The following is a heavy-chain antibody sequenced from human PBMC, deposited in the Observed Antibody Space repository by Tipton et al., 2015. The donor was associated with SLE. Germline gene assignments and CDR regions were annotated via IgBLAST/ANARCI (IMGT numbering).Heavy chain of an antibody. Sequence: TLSLTCAVSDDSISSYYWSWIRQPPGKGLEWIGYIYYSGSTNYNPSLKSRVTISVDTSKNQFSLNLSSVTAADTAVYYCARRFGSSWDDAFDIWGQGTMVTVSS. CDR3: ARRFGSSWDDAFDI. CDR1: DDSISSYY. D-gene: IGHD6-13*01. V-gene: IGHV4-59*01. CDR2: IYYSGST. J-gene: IGHJ3*02.